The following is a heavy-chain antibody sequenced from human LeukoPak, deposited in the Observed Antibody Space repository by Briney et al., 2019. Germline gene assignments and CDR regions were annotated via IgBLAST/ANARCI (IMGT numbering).Heavy chain of an antibody. CDR3: ARPRGYGGKYDAFDI. D-gene: IGHD4-23*01. J-gene: IGHJ3*02. CDR1: GYRLTNYW. CDR2: IYPGDSDT. V-gene: IGHV5-51*01. Sequence: GESPKIYCKGSGYRLTNYWIGLVRQMPGKGLEWKGIIYPGDSDTRYSPSFQGQVTISADKSSSTAYLQWSSLKASDTAMYYCARPRGYGGKYDAFDIWGQGTMVTVSS.